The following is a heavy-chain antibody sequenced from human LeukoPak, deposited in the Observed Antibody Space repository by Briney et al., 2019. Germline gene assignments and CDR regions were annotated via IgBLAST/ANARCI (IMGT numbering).Heavy chain of an antibody. D-gene: IGHD2-15*01. CDR2: INNSGST. V-gene: IGHV4-34*01. J-gene: IGHJ4*02. CDR1: GVSFSGYY. CDR3: ARGYCSGGSCYEQGNDY. Sequence: PSETLSLTCAVYGVSFSGYYWSWIRQPPGKGLEWIGEINNSGSTNYNPSLKSRVTISVDTSKNQFSLKLSSVTAADTAVYYCARGYCSGGSCYEQGNDYWGQGTLVTVSS.